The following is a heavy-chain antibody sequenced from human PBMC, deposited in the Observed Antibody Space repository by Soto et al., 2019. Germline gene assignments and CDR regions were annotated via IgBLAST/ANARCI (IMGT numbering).Heavy chain of an antibody. D-gene: IGHD3-22*01. CDR1: GGTFGSYA. CDR2: IIPIFGTA. CDR3: ARCGITMLVVVTFDAFDI. Sequence: QVQLVQSGAEVKKPGSSVKVSCKASGGTFGSYAISWVRQAPGQGLEWMGGIIPIFGTANYAQKFQGRVTITADESTSTAYMELSSLRYEDTAVYYCARCGITMLVVVTFDAFDIWGQGTMVTVSS. J-gene: IGHJ3*02. V-gene: IGHV1-69*01.